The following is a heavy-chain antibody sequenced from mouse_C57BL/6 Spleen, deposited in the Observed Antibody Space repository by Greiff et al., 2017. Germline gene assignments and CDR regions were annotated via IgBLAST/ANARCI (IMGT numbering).Heavy chain of an antibody. Sequence: VQLQQSGAELVRPGTSVKVSCKASGYAFTNYLIEWVKQRPGQGLEWIGVINPGSGGTNSNEKFKGKATLTADKSSSTAYMQLSSLTSEDSAVYFCARGGQLRLRLYAMDYWGQGTSVTVSS. CDR2: INPGSGGT. D-gene: IGHD3-2*02. CDR3: ARGGQLRLRLYAMDY. CDR1: GYAFTNYL. V-gene: IGHV1-54*01. J-gene: IGHJ4*01.